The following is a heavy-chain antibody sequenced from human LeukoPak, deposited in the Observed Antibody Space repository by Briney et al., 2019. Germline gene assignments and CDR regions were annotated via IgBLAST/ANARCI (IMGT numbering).Heavy chain of an antibody. CDR2: ISDSGDYT. J-gene: IGHJ4*02. Sequence: PGGSLRLSCAGSGFTFSCYAMRWVRQAPGQGLEWVSVISDSGDYTSYADSVRGRFTISRDNSRNTLYLQMISLRPEDTAVYYCAKDTSIGKYCTNGVCSPFDYWGQGTLVTVSS. CDR1: GFTFSCYA. CDR3: AKDTSIGKYCTNGVCSPFDY. V-gene: IGHV3-23*01. D-gene: IGHD2-8*01.